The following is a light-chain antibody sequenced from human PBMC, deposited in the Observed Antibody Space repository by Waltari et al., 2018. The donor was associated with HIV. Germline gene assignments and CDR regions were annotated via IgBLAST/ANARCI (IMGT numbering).Light chain of an antibody. J-gene: IGLJ2*01. CDR3: ATLDDSLNGPV. Sequence: QSVLTQPTSVSGTPGQRVTISCSGSSSHIGDNAVSWYPPFPGTAPKLLIYSNNQRPSVVPDRFSGSKSGTSASLAIMGLQSEDEADYYCATLDDSLNGPVFGGGTKVTVL. CDR2: SNN. V-gene: IGLV1-44*01. CDR1: SSHIGDNA.